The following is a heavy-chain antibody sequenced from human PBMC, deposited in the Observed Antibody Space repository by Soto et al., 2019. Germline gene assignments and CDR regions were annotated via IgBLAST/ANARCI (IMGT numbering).Heavy chain of an antibody. V-gene: IGHV1-69*06. J-gene: IGHJ4*02. Sequence: QVQLVQSGAEVKKPGSSVKVSCKASGGTFSSYAISWVRLAPGQGLEWMGGIIPIFGTANYAQKFQGRVTITADKSTSTAYMELSSLRSEDTAVYYCASRGSGYSSGWYYLDYWGQGTLVTVSS. D-gene: IGHD6-19*01. CDR3: ASRGSGYSSGWYYLDY. CDR2: IIPIFGTA. CDR1: GGTFSSYA.